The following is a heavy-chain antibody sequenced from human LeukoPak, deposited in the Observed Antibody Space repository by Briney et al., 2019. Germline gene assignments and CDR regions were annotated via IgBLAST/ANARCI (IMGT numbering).Heavy chain of an antibody. CDR2: ISGTGGST. CDR3: AGRSGQQLKRGAFDI. V-gene: IGHV3-23*01. Sequence: GGSLRLSCAACGVTLSSYAMSWVRQAPGEGLEWVSAISGTGGSTYYADSVKGRFTISRDNSKNTLYLQMNSLRAEDTAVYYCAGRSGQQLKRGAFDIWGQGTMVTVSS. D-gene: IGHD6-13*01. CDR1: GVTLSSYA. J-gene: IGHJ3*02.